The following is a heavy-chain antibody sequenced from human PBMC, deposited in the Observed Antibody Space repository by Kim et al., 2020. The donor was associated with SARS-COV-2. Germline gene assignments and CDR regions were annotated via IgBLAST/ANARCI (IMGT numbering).Heavy chain of an antibody. V-gene: IGHV3-48*03. CDR2: ISSSGSTI. D-gene: IGHD2-2*01. Sequence: GGSLRHSCAASGFTFSSYEMNWVRQAPGKGLEWVSYISSSGSTIYYADSVKGRFTISRDNAKNSLYLQMNSLRAEDTAVYYCASLVVVPAATSDYWGQGTLVTVSS. CDR1: GFTFSSYE. CDR3: ASLVVVPAATSDY. J-gene: IGHJ4*02.